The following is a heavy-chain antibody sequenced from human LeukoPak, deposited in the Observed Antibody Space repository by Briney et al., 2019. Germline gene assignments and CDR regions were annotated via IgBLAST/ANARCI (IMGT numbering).Heavy chain of an antibody. V-gene: IGHV4-34*01. J-gene: IGHJ4*02. CDR2: INHSGST. CDR3: ARVRDGYIFDY. D-gene: IGHD5-24*01. CDR1: GGSFSGYY. Sequence: PSETLSLTCTVYGGSFSGYYWSWIRQPPGKGLEWIGEINHSGSTNYNPSLKSRVTISVDTSKNQFSLKLSSVTAADTAVYYCARVRDGYIFDYWGQGTLVTVSS.